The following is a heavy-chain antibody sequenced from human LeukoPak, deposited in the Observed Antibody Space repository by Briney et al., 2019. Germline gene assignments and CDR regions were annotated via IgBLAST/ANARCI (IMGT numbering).Heavy chain of an antibody. V-gene: IGHV1-58*02. Sequence: SVKVSCKASGFTFTISAMQWVRQARGQRLEWIGWIVVGSGNTNYAQKFQERVTITRDMSTSTAYMELSSQRSEDTAVYYCAAGQAVAGLYWGQGTLVTVSS. J-gene: IGHJ4*02. CDR3: AAGQAVAGLY. CDR2: IVVGSGNT. D-gene: IGHD6-19*01. CDR1: GFTFTISA.